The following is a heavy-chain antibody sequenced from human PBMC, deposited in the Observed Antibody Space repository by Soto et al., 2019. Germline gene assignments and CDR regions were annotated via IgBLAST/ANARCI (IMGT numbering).Heavy chain of an antibody. CDR3: ATDLGYCVSTRRS. V-gene: IGHV3-48*02. Sequence: EVQLVESGGGLVQPGGSLRLSCAASGFSFSSYAMNWVRQAPGRGLEWLSYISTSSSTIYYADSVKGRFTISRDNAKSSLYLQMNSMRDEDTALYYCATDLGYCVSTRRSWGQGTLVTVSS. CDR2: ISTSSSTI. J-gene: IGHJ5*02. D-gene: IGHD2-2*01. CDR1: GFSFSSYA.